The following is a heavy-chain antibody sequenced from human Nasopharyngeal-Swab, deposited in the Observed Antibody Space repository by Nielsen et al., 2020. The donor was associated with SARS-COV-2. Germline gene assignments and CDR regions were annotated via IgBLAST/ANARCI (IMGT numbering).Heavy chain of an antibody. CDR1: GYTFTSYG. CDR2: ISAYNGNT. D-gene: IGHD1-1*01. CDR3: ARDLTWDWNDPDYYYYMDV. J-gene: IGHJ6*03. V-gene: IGHV1-18*01. Sequence: ASVKVSCKASGYTFTSYGISWVRQAPGQGLEWMGWISAYNGNTNYAQKLQGRVTMTTDTSTSTAYMELRSLRSDDTAVYYCARDLTWDWNDPDYYYYMDVWGKGTTVTVS.